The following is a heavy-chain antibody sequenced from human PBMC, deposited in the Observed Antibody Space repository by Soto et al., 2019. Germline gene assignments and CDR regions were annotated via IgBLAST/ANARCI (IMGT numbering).Heavy chain of an antibody. CDR3: ARDSVNMVREETYYYGMDV. D-gene: IGHD3-10*01. Sequence: QVQLVESGGGVVQPGRSLRLSCAASGFTFSSYGMHWVRQAPGKGLEWVAVIWYDGSNKYYADSVKGRFTISRDNSKNTLYLQMNSLRAEDTAVYYCARDSVNMVREETYYYGMDVWGQGTTVTVSS. CDR1: GFTFSSYG. J-gene: IGHJ6*02. CDR2: IWYDGSNK. V-gene: IGHV3-33*01.